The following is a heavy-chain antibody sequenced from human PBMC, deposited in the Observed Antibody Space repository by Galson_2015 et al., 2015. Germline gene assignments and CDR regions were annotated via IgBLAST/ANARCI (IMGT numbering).Heavy chain of an antibody. CDR1: GFTFSSYA. CDR3: ARVGGDIAARTWGYFDY. Sequence: SLRLSCAASGFTFSSYAMHWVRQAPGKGLEWVAAIRYDGSNTFYADSVKGRFTISRDNSKNTLYLQMNSLRPEDTAVYYCARVGGDIAARTWGYFDYWGQGTLVTVSS. CDR2: IRYDGSNT. J-gene: IGHJ4*02. D-gene: IGHD6-6*01. V-gene: IGHV3-30*04.